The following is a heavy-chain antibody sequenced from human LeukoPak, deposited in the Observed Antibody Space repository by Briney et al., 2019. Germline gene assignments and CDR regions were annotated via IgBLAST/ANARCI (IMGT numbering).Heavy chain of an antibody. D-gene: IGHD3-9*01. J-gene: IGHJ4*02. CDR2: IYYSGST. Sequence: SETLSLTCTVSGGSISSSYYWGWIRQPPGKGLEWIGSIYYSGSTYYNPSLKSRVTISVDTSKNQFSLKLSSVTAADTAVYYCARRYYDILTGYYYYFDYWGQGTLVTVSS. CDR1: GGSISSSYY. V-gene: IGHV4-39*01. CDR3: ARRYYDILTGYYYYFDY.